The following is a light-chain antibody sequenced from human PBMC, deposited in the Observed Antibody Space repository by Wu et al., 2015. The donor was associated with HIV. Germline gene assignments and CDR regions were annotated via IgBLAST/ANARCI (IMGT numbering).Light chain of an antibody. CDR2: SAS. Sequence: AIQLTQSPSSLSASTGDKVTITCRASQDIGSYLGWYQQKPGRAPKLMIYSASTLESGVPSRFTGSGSGTHFSLTITCLQSEDFATYYCQQYDSFPFTFGGGTKVDVK. V-gene: IGKV1-8*01. CDR1: QDIGSY. CDR3: QQYDSFPFT. J-gene: IGKJ4*01.